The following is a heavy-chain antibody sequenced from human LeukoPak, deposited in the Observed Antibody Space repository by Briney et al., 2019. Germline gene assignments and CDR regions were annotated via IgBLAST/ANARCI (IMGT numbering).Heavy chain of an antibody. D-gene: IGHD2-2*01. V-gene: IGHV1-69*13. Sequence: SVKVSCKVSGYTLTELSMHWVRQAPGKGLEWMGGIIPIFGTANYAQKFQGRVTITADESTSTAYMELSSLRSEDTAVYYCARGYCSSTSCYRLDYFDYWGQGTLVTVSS. J-gene: IGHJ4*02. CDR1: GYTLTELS. CDR3: ARGYCSSTSCYRLDYFDY. CDR2: IIPIFGTA.